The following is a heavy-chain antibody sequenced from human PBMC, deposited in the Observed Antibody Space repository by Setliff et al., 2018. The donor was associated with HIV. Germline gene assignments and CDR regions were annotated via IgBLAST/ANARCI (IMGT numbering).Heavy chain of an antibody. CDR3: ARGGFVGFDY. D-gene: IGHD2-15*01. Sequence: SETLSLTCTVADGSISTGSYYWSWVRQPAGRGLEWIGRIYTSGSTNYNPSLKSRVTMSVDRSKNQFSLNLTSVTAADTAVYYCARGGFVGFDYWGQGTLVTVSS. CDR1: DGSISTGSYY. J-gene: IGHJ4*02. CDR2: IYTSGST. V-gene: IGHV4-61*02.